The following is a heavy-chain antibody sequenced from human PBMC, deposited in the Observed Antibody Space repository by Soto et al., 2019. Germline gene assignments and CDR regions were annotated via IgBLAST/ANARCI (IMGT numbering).Heavy chain of an antibody. D-gene: IGHD3-9*01. CDR2: FVPMFGSA. CDR3: AREDDTTGHYSWFDP. J-gene: IGHJ5*02. CDR1: GTTFDSFT. V-gene: IGHV1-69*01. Sequence: QVQLVQSGAEVKKPGSSVKVSCKPSGTTFDSFTFAWVRQAPGQGLEWLGGFVPMFGSASIAQRFRGRVRITADASTGTGYREMSDLRSDDSAIYYGAREDDTTGHYSWFDPWGPGTLVTVSS.